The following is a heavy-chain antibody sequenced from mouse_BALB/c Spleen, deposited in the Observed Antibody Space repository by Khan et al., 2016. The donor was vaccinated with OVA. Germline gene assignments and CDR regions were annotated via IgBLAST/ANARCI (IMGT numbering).Heavy chain of an antibody. CDR1: GYTFSTYW. CDR3: TRGTTAPYVMDY. CDR2: IYPGSGSP. Sequence: LKQSGSELVSPGASVKLSCKTSGYTFSTYWMHWVKQRPGQGLKWIGNIYPGSGSPNYDEKFKSKATLTVDTSSTTAYMQLSSLTSEDSAVYDCTRGTTAPYVMDYWGQGTSVTVSS. D-gene: IGHD1-2*01. V-gene: IGHV1S22*01. J-gene: IGHJ4*01.